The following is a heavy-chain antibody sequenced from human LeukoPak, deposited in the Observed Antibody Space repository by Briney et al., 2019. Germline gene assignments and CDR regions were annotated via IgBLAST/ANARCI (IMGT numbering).Heavy chain of an antibody. V-gene: IGHV3-30*04. Sequence: GGSLRLSCAASGFTFSSYAMHWVRQAPGKGLEWVAVISYDGSDKYYADSVKGRFTISRDNSKDTLYLQMNSLRAEDTAVYYCARDPLGDSTYYFDYWGQGTLVTVSS. J-gene: IGHJ4*02. CDR3: ARDPLGDSTYYFDY. CDR2: ISYDGSDK. D-gene: IGHD2-21*01. CDR1: GFTFSSYA.